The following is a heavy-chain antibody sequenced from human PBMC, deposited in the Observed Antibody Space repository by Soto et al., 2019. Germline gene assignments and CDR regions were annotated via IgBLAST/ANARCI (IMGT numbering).Heavy chain of an antibody. CDR3: GSSPDYYYGMDV. CDR1: GGSISSGDYY. CDR2: IYYSGST. V-gene: IGHV4-30-4*01. Sequence: QVQLQESGPGLVKPSQTLSLTCTVSGGSISSGDYYWSWIRQPPGKGLEWIGYIYYSGSTYYNPCLKSRVTISVDTSKNQFSLKLSSVTAADTAVYYCGSSPDYYYGMDVWGQGTTVTVSS. D-gene: IGHD6-13*01. J-gene: IGHJ6*02.